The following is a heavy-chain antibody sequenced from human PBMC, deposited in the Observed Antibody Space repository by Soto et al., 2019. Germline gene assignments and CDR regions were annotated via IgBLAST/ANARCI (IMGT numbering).Heavy chain of an antibody. D-gene: IGHD3-3*01. CDR3: ARSRYDFWSGRRDNWFDP. V-gene: IGHV4-34*01. CDR1: GGSFSGYY. J-gene: IGHJ5*02. CDR2: INHSGST. Sequence: SETLSLTCAVYGGSFSGYYWSWIRQPPGKWLEWIGEINHSGSTNYNPSLKSLCTISVDTSKNQFSLKLSSVTAADTALYYCARSRYDFWSGRRDNWFDPWGQGTLVTVSS.